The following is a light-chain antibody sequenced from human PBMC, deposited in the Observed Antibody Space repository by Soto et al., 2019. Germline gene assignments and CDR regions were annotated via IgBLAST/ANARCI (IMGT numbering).Light chain of an antibody. V-gene: IGKV3D-20*02. J-gene: IGKJ2*03. Sequence: EIVLTQSPGTLSLSPGERATLSCRASQSVSSSYLAWYQQKPGQAPRLLIFDASNRATGIPARFSGSGSGTDFTLTISSVEPEDLAIYYCQQRSNRPPFMYSFGHGTKLEVK. CDR1: QSVSSSY. CDR2: DAS. CDR3: QQRSNRPPFMYS.